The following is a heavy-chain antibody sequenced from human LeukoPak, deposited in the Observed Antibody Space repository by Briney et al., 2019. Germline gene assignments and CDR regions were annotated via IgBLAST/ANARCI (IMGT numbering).Heavy chain of an antibody. CDR1: GFTFSSYA. J-gene: IGHJ2*01. D-gene: IGHD3-10*01. CDR3: ATQYYYGSGSYYVYWYFDL. CDR2: ISGSGGST. V-gene: IGHV3-23*01. Sequence: GGSLRLSCAASGFTFSSYAMSWVHQAPGKGLEWVSAISGSGGSTYYADSVKGRFTISRDNSKNTLYLQMNSLRAEDTAVYYCATQYYYGSGSYYVYWYFDLWGRGTLVTVSS.